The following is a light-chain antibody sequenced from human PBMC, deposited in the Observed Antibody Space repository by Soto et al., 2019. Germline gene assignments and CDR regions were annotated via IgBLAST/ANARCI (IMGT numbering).Light chain of an antibody. CDR1: QSLSSNY. J-gene: IGKJ1*01. V-gene: IGKV3-20*01. Sequence: EIVLTQSPGTLSLSPGERATLSCRASQSLSSNYLAWYQQKPGQAPRLLIYGASSRATGIPDRFSGSGSGTDFTLTINRLAPEDFAVYYCQQYGSSPPRTFGQGTKVE. CDR3: QQYGSSPPRT. CDR2: GAS.